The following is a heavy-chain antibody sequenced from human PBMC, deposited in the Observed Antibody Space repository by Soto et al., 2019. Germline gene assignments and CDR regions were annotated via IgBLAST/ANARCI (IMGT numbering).Heavy chain of an antibody. CDR2: MFHSGSS. D-gene: IGHD3-10*01. J-gene: IGHJ4*02. Sequence: SETLSLTCIVSDYSISSGYYWGWVRQSPGRGLEWIGSMFHSGSSYSNPSLKSRVTISVDTSKNQFSLKLTSVTAADTAVYYCARELHYYGSGLLDSWGQGXLVTVYS. CDR3: ARELHYYGSGLLDS. V-gene: IGHV4-38-2*02. CDR1: DYSISSGYY.